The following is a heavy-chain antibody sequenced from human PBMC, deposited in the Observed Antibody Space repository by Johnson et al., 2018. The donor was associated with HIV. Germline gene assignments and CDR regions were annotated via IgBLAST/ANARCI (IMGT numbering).Heavy chain of an antibody. Sequence: QVQLVESGGGVVQPGRSLRLSCAASGFTFDDYAMHWVRQAPGKGLEWVGRIKSKTDGGRTDCADPVKGRFTISRDNSKNTLYLQMNSLRDEDTSVYYCARGLTMIVVVDAFDVWGQGTMVTVSS. CDR1: GFTFDDYA. CDR2: KSKTDGGRT. J-gene: IGHJ3*01. CDR3: ARGLTMIVVVDAFDV. D-gene: IGHD3-22*01. V-gene: IGHV3-30*14.